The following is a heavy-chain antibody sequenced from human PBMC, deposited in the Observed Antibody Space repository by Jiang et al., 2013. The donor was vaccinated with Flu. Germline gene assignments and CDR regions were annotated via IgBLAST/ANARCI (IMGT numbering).Heavy chain of an antibody. Sequence: SGAEVKKPGASVKVSCKASGYTFTGYYMHWVRQAPGQGLEWMGWINPNSGGTNYAQKFQGWVTMTRDTSISTAYMELSRLRSDDTAVYYCARQYYDSSGYSYGAFDIWGQGTMVTVSS. CDR2: INPNSGGT. CDR1: GYTFTGYY. J-gene: IGHJ3*02. CDR3: ARQYYDSSGYSYGAFDI. D-gene: IGHD3-22*01. V-gene: IGHV1-2*04.